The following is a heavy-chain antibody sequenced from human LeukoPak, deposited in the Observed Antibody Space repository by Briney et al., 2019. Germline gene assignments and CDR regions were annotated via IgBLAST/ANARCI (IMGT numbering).Heavy chain of an antibody. Sequence: PSETLSLTCAVYGGSFSGYYWSWIRQPPGKGLEWIGGINHSGSTNYNPSLKSRVTISVDRSKNQFSLKLSSVTAADTAVYYCARGRFDSSGYYFGPIYYFDYWGQGTLVTVSS. V-gene: IGHV4-34*01. CDR2: INHSGST. D-gene: IGHD3-22*01. J-gene: IGHJ4*02. CDR3: ARGRFDSSGYYFGPIYYFDY. CDR1: GGSFSGYY.